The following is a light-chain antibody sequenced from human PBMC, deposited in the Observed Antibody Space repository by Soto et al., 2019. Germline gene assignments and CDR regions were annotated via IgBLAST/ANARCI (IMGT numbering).Light chain of an antibody. V-gene: IGKV1-39*01. J-gene: IGKJ1*01. CDR1: QSISSY. CDR3: QQYNDYSRT. CDR2: AAS. Sequence: DIQMTQSPSSLSASVGERVTITCRASQSISSYLNWYQQKPGKAPKLLIYAASSLQSGVPSRFSGSGSGTEFTLTISSLQPDDFATYYCQQYNDYSRTFGQGTKVDI.